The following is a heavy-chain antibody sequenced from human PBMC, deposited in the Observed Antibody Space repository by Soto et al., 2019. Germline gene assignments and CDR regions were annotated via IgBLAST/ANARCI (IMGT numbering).Heavy chain of an antibody. CDR3: TTDSYSSIIVVRFDY. D-gene: IGHD3-22*01. V-gene: IGHV3-15*07. Sequence: LTCTVSCGSISRYCWRWLLHQPARRGLEWVGRIKSKTDGGTPDYAAPVKGRFAISRDDSKNMVYLQMNSLKTEDTGIYYCTTDSYSSIIVVRFDYWGHGTLVTVSS. CDR1: CGSISRYCW. J-gene: IGHJ4*01. CDR2: IKSKTDGGTP.